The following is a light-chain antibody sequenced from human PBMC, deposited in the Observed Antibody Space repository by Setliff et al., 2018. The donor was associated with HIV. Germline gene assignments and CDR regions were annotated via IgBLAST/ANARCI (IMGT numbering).Light chain of an antibody. Sequence: QSVLTQPASVPGSPGQSITMSCTGTSSDVGSYNLVSWYQQHPGKAPKLMLYEVNKRPSGVPDRFSGSKSGNTASLTISGLQAEDEADYYCCSYAGSHTYIFGSGTKVTVL. J-gene: IGLJ1*01. CDR1: SSDVGSYNL. V-gene: IGLV2-23*02. CDR3: CSYAGSHTYI. CDR2: EVN.